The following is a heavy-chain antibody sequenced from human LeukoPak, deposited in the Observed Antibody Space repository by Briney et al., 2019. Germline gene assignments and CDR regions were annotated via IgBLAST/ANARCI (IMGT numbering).Heavy chain of an antibody. CDR3: ARARSDRDYDFWSGYYQYYFDY. J-gene: IGHJ4*02. D-gene: IGHD3-3*01. V-gene: IGHV1-69*04. Sequence: SVKVSCKASGGTFSSYAISWVRQAPGQGLEWMGRIIPILGIANYAQKFQGRVTITADKSTSTAYMELSSLRSEDTAVYYCARARSDRDYDFWSGYYQYYFDYWGQGTLVTVSS. CDR1: GGTFSSYA. CDR2: IIPILGIA.